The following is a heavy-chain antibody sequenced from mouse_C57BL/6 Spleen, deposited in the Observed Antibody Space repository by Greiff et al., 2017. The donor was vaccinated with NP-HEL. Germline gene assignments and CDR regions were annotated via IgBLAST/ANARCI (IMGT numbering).Heavy chain of an antibody. D-gene: IGHD3-2*02. CDR3: ARKETAQAHFDY. Sequence: VQLQESGAELVRPGTSVKMSCKASGYTFTNYWIGWAKQRPGHGLEWIGDIYPGGGYINYNEKFKGKATLTADKSSSTSYMQVSSLTSEDSASYYCARKETAQAHFDYGGQGTTLTVSS. J-gene: IGHJ2*01. CDR2: IYPGGGYI. CDR1: GYTFTNYW. V-gene: IGHV1-63*01.